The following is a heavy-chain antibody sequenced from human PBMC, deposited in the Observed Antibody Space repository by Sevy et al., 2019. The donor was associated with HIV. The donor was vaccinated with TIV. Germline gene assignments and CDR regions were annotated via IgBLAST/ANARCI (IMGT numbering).Heavy chain of an antibody. V-gene: IGHV1-2*02. CDR3: ARVAAWFGVKSH. J-gene: IGHJ4*02. CDR1: GYTFTGYY. CDR2: INPNSGGT. Sequence: ASVKVSCKASGYTFTGYYMHWVRQAPGQGLEWMGWINPNSGGTNYAQKFQGRVTMTRDTSISTAYMGLSRLRSDDTAVYYCARVAAWFGVKSHWGQGTLVTVSS. D-gene: IGHD3-10*01.